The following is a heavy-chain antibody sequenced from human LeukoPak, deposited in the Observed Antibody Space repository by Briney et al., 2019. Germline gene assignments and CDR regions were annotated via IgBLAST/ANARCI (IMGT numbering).Heavy chain of an antibody. CDR3: AKDSYPLEKSREDIVVVPAFDY. Sequence: GGSLRLSCAASGFTFSSYGMSWVRQAPGKGLEWVSAISGSGGSTYYADSVKGRFTISRDNSKNTLYLQRNSLRAEDTAVYYCAKDSYPLEKSREDIVVVPAFDYWGQGTLVTVSS. CDR2: ISGSGGST. D-gene: IGHD2-2*01. CDR1: GFTFSSYG. J-gene: IGHJ4*02. V-gene: IGHV3-23*01.